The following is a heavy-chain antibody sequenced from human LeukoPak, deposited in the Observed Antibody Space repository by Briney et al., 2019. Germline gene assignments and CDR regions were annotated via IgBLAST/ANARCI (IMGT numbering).Heavy chain of an antibody. CDR1: GFTLSSNY. CDR2: IYSGGST. CDR3: ASLDSSGWLPDTYYFDY. J-gene: IGHJ4*02. D-gene: IGHD6-19*01. V-gene: IGHV3-66*01. Sequence: GGSLRLSCAASGFTLSSNYMSWVRQAPGKGLEWVSVIYSGGSTYYADSVKGRFTISRDNSKNTLYLQMNSLRAEDTAVYYCASLDSSGWLPDTYYFDYWGQGTLVTVSS.